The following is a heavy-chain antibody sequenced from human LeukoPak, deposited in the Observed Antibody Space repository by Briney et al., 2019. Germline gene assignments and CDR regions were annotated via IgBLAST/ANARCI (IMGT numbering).Heavy chain of an antibody. Sequence: PGGSLRLSCAASGFTFSSSSMNWVRQAPGKGLEWISYISTSSSTINYADSVKGRFTISRDNAKNSLYLQMNSLRAEDTAVYYCASVRQPYAFDIWGQGTMVTVSS. D-gene: IGHD6-13*01. CDR1: GFTFSSSS. CDR2: ISTSSSTI. V-gene: IGHV3-48*04. CDR3: ASVRQPYAFDI. J-gene: IGHJ3*02.